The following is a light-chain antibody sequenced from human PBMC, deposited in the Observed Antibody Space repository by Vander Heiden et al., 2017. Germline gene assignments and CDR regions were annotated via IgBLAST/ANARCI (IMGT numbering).Light chain of an antibody. Sequence: DIQMTQSPSSLSASLGDRVTITCRASQSIRSFLNWYQQKPGKAPKLLIYGASSLHSGVPSRFSGSGSGTDFTLTISSLQPEDFASYYCQQSYSTPHTFGHGTKVDI. CDR1: QSIRSF. CDR3: QQSYSTPHT. CDR2: GAS. V-gene: IGKV1-39*01. J-gene: IGKJ3*01.